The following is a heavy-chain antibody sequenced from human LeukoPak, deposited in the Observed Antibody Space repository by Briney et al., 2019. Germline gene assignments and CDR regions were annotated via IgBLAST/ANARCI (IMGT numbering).Heavy chain of an antibody. D-gene: IGHD2-2*01. Sequence: PGGTLRLSCAASGFTFSSYGMSWVRQAPGKGLEWVSAISGSGGSTYYADSVKGRFTISRDNSKNTLYLQMNSLRAEDTAVYYCAKSSSTSCYSCMDVWGKGTTVTISS. CDR2: ISGSGGST. CDR1: GFTFSSYG. J-gene: IGHJ6*03. CDR3: AKSSSTSCYSCMDV. V-gene: IGHV3-23*01.